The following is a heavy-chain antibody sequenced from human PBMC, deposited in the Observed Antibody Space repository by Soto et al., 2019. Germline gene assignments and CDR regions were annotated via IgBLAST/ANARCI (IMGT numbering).Heavy chain of an antibody. CDR2: IYYSVST. V-gene: IGHV4-31*03. Sequence: QVQLQESGPGLVKPSQTLSLTCTVSGASVSSGGSYWSWIRQHPWKGLEWIGYIYYSVSTYYNPSLKSRVTISIDTSKTQFSLKLSSVTAADTAVSYCARDSSGYFDYWGQGTLVTVSS. CDR1: GASVSSGGSY. J-gene: IGHJ4*02. CDR3: ARDSSGYFDY.